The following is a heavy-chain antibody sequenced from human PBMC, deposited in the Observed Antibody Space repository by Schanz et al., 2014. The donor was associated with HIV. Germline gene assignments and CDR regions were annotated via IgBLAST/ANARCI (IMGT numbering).Heavy chain of an antibody. D-gene: IGHD6-19*01. CDR2: IWHDGNNK. V-gene: IGHV3-33*01. CDR1: GFIFSSYG. J-gene: IGHJ3*02. Sequence: QVQLVESGGGVVQPGRSLRLSCAASGFIFSSYGMHWVRQAPGKGLEGVAVIWHDGNNKYYADSVKGRTTISKDNSKNTLYLQMNSLRAEDTAVYYCARSPDWAGTDAFDIWGQGTMVTVSS. CDR3: ARSPDWAGTDAFDI.